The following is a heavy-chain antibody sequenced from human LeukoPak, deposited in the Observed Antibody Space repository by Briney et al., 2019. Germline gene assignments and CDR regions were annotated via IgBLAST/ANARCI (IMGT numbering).Heavy chain of an antibody. Sequence: SGGSLRLSCAASGFTFSSYAMSWVRQAPGKGLEWVSAISGSGGSTYYADSVKGRFTISRDNSKNTLYLQMNSLRAEDTAVYYCAKDSGYCSSTSCPPFDPWGQGTLVTVSS. CDR1: GFTFSSYA. D-gene: IGHD2-2*03. CDR2: ISGSGGST. V-gene: IGHV3-23*01. CDR3: AKDSGYCSSTSCPPFDP. J-gene: IGHJ5*02.